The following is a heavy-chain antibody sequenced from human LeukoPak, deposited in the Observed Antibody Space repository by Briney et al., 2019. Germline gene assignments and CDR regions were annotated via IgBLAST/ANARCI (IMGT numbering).Heavy chain of an antibody. CDR1: GGSVSSSSYY. J-gene: IGHJ4*02. D-gene: IGHD1-14*01. V-gene: IGHV4-39*01. Sequence: PSVTLSLTCTVSGGSVSSSSYYWGWIRQPPGKGLEWIGSIYYSGSTYYNPSLKSRVTISVDTSKNQFSLKLSSVTAADTAVYYCARLAGELNPYFDYWGQGTLVTVSS. CDR2: IYYSGST. CDR3: ARLAGELNPYFDY.